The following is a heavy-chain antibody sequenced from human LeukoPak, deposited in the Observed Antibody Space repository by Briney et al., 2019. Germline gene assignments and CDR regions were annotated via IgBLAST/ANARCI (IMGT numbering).Heavy chain of an antibody. V-gene: IGHV3-74*01. Sequence: GGSLRLSRAASGFGFSVYWMHWVRQAPGKGLVWVAHINEDGTSASHADSVKSRFTISRDNAKNTLYLQMNSLTVEDTAVYYCARVPTNSYGFGQWGQGSLVAVSS. CDR2: INEDGTSA. D-gene: IGHD5-18*01. J-gene: IGHJ4*02. CDR1: GFGFSVYW. CDR3: ARVPTNSYGFGQ.